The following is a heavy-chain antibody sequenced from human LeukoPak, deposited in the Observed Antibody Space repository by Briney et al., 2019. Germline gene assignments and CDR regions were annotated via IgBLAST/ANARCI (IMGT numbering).Heavy chain of an antibody. D-gene: IGHD6-19*01. Sequence: GGSLRLSCAASGFTVRTNYMSWVRQAPGKGLEWVSVMYDSGSTYYAGSVKGRFTISRDNSESTMYLQMNSLRVEDTAVYYCAKEGTRSHSQWAFDFWGQGTMVTVSS. CDR3: AKEGTRSHSQWAFDF. CDR1: GFTVRTNY. J-gene: IGHJ3*01. CDR2: MYDSGST. V-gene: IGHV3-66*03.